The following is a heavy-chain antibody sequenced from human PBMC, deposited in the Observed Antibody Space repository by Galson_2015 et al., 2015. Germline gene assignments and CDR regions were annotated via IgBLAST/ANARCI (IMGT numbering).Heavy chain of an antibody. D-gene: IGHD1-1*01. J-gene: IGHJ4*02. V-gene: IGHV1-46*01. CDR3: ARRIVTTGDFDY. CDR1: GYTFSSYS. CDR2: INPSGGGT. Sequence: SVKVSCKASGYTFSSYSIHWVRQAPGQGLERMGIINPSGGGTSYAQRFQGRVTMTRDTSTSTVYMELSSLRSDDTAVYYCARRIVTTGDFDYWVQGTLVTVSS.